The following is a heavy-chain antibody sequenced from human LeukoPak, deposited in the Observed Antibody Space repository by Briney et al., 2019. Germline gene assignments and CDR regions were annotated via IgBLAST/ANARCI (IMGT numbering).Heavy chain of an antibody. D-gene: IGHD3-16*02. J-gene: IGHJ5*02. CDR1: GYSISSGYY. V-gene: IGHV4-38-2*01. CDR3: ARLVWGSYRSWLDP. CDR2: IYHSGST. Sequence: SETLSLTCAVSGYSISSGYYWGWIRQPPGKGLEWIGSIYHSGSTYYNPSLKSRVTISVDTSKNQFSLKLSSVTAADTAVYYCARLVWGSYRSWLDPWGQGTLVTVSS.